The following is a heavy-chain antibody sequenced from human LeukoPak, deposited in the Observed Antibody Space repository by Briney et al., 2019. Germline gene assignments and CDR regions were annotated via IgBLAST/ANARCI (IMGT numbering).Heavy chain of an antibody. CDR1: GGSISSSSYY. CDR3: ARGRVEAYAFDY. CDR2: IYYSGST. J-gene: IGHJ4*02. V-gene: IGHV4-39*07. Sequence: KPSETLSLTCTVSGGSISSSSYYWGWIRQPPGKGLEWIGSIYYSGSTNYNPSLKSRLTMSVDTSKTQFSLNLSSVTAADTAVYFCARGRVEAYAFDYWGQGTLVTVS. D-gene: IGHD1-26*01.